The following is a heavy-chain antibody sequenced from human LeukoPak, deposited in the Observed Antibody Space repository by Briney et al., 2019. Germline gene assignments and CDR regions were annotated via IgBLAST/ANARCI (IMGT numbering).Heavy chain of an antibody. J-gene: IGHJ4*02. CDR3: AREDLRLGELSSDY. CDR1: GYTFTNYD. CDR2: MNPNSGNT. Sequence: ASVKVSCKASGYTFTNYDINWVRQATGQGLEWMGWMNPNSGNTGYAQKFQGRVTMTRNTSISTAYMELSSLRSEDTAVYYCAREDLRLGELSSDYWGQGTLVTVSS. V-gene: IGHV1-8*01. D-gene: IGHD3-16*02.